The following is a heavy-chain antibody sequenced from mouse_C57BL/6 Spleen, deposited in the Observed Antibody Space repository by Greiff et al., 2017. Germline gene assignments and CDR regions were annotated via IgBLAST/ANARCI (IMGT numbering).Heavy chain of an antibody. V-gene: IGHV1-54*01. Sequence: QVQLQQSGAELVRPGTSVKVSCKASGYAFTNYLIEWVKQRPGQGLEWIGVINPGSGGTNYNEKFKGKATLTADKSSSTAYMQLSSLTSEDSAVYFCARYYGYPFAYWGQGTLVTVSA. CDR1: GYAFTNYL. D-gene: IGHD2-2*01. CDR3: ARYYGYPFAY. J-gene: IGHJ3*01. CDR2: INPGSGGT.